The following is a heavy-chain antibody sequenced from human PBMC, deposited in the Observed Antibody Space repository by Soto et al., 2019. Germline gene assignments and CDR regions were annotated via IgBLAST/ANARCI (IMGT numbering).Heavy chain of an antibody. CDR3: ARASESLFLLKY. CDR2: IIPIFGTA. Sequence: GASLKVSCKACGCTFSSYAISWVRQAPGQGLEWMGGIIPIFGTANYAQKFQGRVTITADESTSTAYMELSSLRSEDTAVYYCARASESLFLLKYWGQGTMVTVSS. V-gene: IGHV1-69*13. CDR1: GCTFSSYA. J-gene: IGHJ4*02. D-gene: IGHD3-22*01.